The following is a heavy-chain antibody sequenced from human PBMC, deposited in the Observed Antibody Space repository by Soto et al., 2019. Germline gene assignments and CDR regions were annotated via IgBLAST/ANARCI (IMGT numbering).Heavy chain of an antibody. V-gene: IGHV5-51*01. Sequence: PGESLKISCKGSGYSFTSYWIGWVRQMPGKGLEWMGIIYPGDSDTRCSPSFQGQVTISADKSISTAYLQWSSLKASDTAMYYCASLREYYDILTGYYRGGWFDPWGQGTLVTVSS. D-gene: IGHD3-9*01. CDR2: IYPGDSDT. J-gene: IGHJ5*02. CDR3: ASLREYYDILTGYYRGGWFDP. CDR1: GYSFTSYW.